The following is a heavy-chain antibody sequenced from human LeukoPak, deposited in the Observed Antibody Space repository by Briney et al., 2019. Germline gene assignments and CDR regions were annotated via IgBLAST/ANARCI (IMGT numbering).Heavy chain of an antibody. V-gene: IGHV3-30*02. D-gene: IGHD4-17*01. Sequence: GGSLRLSCAASGFTFSSYGIHWVRQAPGKGLEWVAFIRYDGSNKYHADSVKGRFTISRDNSKNTVYLQMNSLRAEDTAVYYCAKVHTVLTYYYMDVWGKGTTVTISS. CDR1: GFTFSSYG. CDR3: AKVHTVLTYYYMDV. CDR2: IRYDGSNK. J-gene: IGHJ6*03.